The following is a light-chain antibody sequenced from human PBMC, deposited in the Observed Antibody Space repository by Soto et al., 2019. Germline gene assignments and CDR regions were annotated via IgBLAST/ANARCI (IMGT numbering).Light chain of an antibody. V-gene: IGKV3-20*01. J-gene: IGKJ1*01. CDR3: QQYGTSLPWT. CDR1: QSVSSNY. Sequence: PGERATLSCRASQSVSSNYLAWYQQKLGQAPRLLIYGASSRATGIPDRFSDSGSGTDFTLTISRLEPEDFAVYYCQQYGTSLPWTFGQGTKVESK. CDR2: GAS.